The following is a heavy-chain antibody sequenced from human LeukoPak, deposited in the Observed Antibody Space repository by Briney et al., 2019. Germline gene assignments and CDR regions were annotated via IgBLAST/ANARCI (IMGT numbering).Heavy chain of an antibody. CDR3: AREEIAAAEVYNWFDP. Sequence: ASVKVSCKASGYTFTGYYMHWVRQAPGQGLEWMGRINPNSGGTNYAQKFQGRVTMTRDTSISTAYMELSRLRSDDTAVYYCAREEIAAAEVYNWFDPWGQGTLVTVSS. V-gene: IGHV1-2*06. CDR2: INPNSGGT. D-gene: IGHD6-13*01. J-gene: IGHJ5*02. CDR1: GYTFTGYY.